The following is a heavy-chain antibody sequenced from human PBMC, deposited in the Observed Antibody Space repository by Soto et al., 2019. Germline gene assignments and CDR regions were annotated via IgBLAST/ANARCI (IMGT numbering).Heavy chain of an antibody. V-gene: IGHV3-30*18. J-gene: IGHJ6*02. CDR2: ILYDGSAK. Sequence: QVQLVESGGGVVQPGRSLRLSCAASGFTFSNYGMHWVRQAPGKGLEWVAFILYDGSAKYFADSVKGRFTISRDNSKNTLELQMNSLRAEDKAVYYCAKGRIVMIRGVMNYYGMDVWGQGTTVTVSS. D-gene: IGHD3-10*01. CDR1: GFTFSNYG. CDR3: AKGRIVMIRGVMNYYGMDV.